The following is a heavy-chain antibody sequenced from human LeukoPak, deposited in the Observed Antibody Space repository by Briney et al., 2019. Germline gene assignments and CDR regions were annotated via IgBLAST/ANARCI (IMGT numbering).Heavy chain of an antibody. D-gene: IGHD3-3*01. CDR3: ARGLRFLYGMDV. V-gene: IGHV4-39*07. CDR2: IYYSGST. J-gene: IGHJ6*02. Sequence: SETLSLTCAVSGGSISSSSYYWGWIRQPPGTGLEWIGSIYYSGSTYYNPSLKSRVTISVDTSKNQFSLKLSSVTAADTAVYYCARGLRFLYGMDVWGQGTTVTVS. CDR1: GGSISSSSYY.